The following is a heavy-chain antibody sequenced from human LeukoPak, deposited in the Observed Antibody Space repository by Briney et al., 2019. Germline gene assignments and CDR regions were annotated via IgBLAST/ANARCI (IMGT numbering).Heavy chain of an antibody. V-gene: IGHV5-51*01. Sequence: KRGESLKISCKGSGYSFTSYWIGWVRPMPGKGLEWMGIIYPGDSDTRYSPSFQGQVTISADKSISTAYLQWSSLKASDTAMYYCARHEGRNWYLSSFDYWGQGTLVTVSS. CDR1: GYSFTSYW. J-gene: IGHJ4*02. CDR3: ARHEGRNWYLSSFDY. CDR2: IYPGDSDT. D-gene: IGHD6-13*01.